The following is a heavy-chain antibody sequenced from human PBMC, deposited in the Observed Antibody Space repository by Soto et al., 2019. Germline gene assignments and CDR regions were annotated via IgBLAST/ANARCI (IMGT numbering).Heavy chain of an antibody. J-gene: IGHJ4*02. V-gene: IGHV3-7*05. D-gene: IGHD3-10*01. Sequence: GGSLRLSCAAFRFPFSSYWMSWVRQAPGKGLEWVATIKQDGTETYYLDSVKGRFTISRDNAKTSPYLQMNSLRAEDTAVYYCASYSYVSGSRSFVYWGQGTLVTVSS. CDR2: IKQDGTET. CDR3: ASYSYVSGSRSFVY. CDR1: RFPFSSYW.